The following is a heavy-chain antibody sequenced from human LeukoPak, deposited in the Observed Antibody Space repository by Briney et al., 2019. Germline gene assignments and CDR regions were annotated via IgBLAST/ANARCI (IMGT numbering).Heavy chain of an antibody. CDR1: GLIFSGDY. D-gene: IGHD2-2*01. V-gene: IGHV3-66*01. Sequence: GGSLRLSCAASGLIFSGDYMSWVRQAPGKGLEWVSVIYSGGSTYYADSVKGRFTISRGNSKNTWYLQMNSLRAEDTAVYYCARASSDGVVPAATSFDCWGQGTLVTVSS. J-gene: IGHJ4*02. CDR2: IYSGGST. CDR3: ARASSDGVVPAATSFDC.